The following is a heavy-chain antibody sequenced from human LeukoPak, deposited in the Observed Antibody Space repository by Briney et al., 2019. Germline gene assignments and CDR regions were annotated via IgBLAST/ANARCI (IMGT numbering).Heavy chain of an antibody. CDR3: ARVVPYGSGHHFDY. CDR1: GFTFSNEA. Sequence: GGSLRLSCAVSGFTFSNEAMGWVRQLRGGGLEWVSTISPGGGTTYYAESMKGRFTISRDISKDTLYLQMNSLRAEDTAVYYCARVVPYGSGHHFDYWGQGTLVTVSS. D-gene: IGHD3-10*01. J-gene: IGHJ4*02. V-gene: IGHV3-23*01. CDR2: ISPGGGTT.